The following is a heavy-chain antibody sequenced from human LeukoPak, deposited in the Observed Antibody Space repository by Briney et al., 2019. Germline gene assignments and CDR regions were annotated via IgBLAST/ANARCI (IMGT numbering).Heavy chain of an antibody. CDR3: ARGPPTAMVTGFDY. J-gene: IGHJ4*02. CDR1: GGTFSSYA. D-gene: IGHD5-18*01. V-gene: IGHV1-69*05. Sequence: ASVKVSCKASGGTFSSYAISWVRQAPGQGLEWMGRIIPIFGTANYAQKFQGRVTITTDESTSTAYMELSSLGSEDTAVYYCARGPPTAMVTGFDYWGQGTLVTVSS. CDR2: IIPIFGTA.